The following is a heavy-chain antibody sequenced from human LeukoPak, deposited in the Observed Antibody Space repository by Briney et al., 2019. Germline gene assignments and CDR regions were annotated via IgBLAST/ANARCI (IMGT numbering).Heavy chain of an antibody. CDR2: ISWDGGST. CDR3: AKDIRGSTSWYGLDY. V-gene: IGHV3-43D*03. D-gene: IGHD6-13*01. CDR1: GFTFDDYA. J-gene: IGHJ4*02. Sequence: GGSLRLSCAASGFTFDDYAMHWVRQAPGKGLEWVSLISWDGGSTYYADSVKGRFTIPRDNSKNSLYLQMNSLRAEDTALYSCAKDIRGSTSWYGLDYWGQGTLVTVSS.